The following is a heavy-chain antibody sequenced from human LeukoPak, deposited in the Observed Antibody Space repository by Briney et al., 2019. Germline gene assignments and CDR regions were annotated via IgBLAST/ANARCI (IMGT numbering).Heavy chain of an antibody. CDR2: ISSSGSSI. Sequence: GGSLRLSCAASGFLFSNYNRNWGREAPGKGLEWVSSISSSGSSIYYADSVKGRFTISGDNAKNSLFLEMSSLRGEDTAIYYCARAHSSSWPGWYDPWGQGTLVTVSS. D-gene: IGHD6-13*01. CDR3: ARAHSSSWPGWYDP. V-gene: IGHV3-21*01. CDR1: GFLFSNYN. J-gene: IGHJ5*02.